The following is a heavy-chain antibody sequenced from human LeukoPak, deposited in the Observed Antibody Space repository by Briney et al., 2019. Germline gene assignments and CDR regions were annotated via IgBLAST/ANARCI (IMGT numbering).Heavy chain of an antibody. Sequence: PSETLSLTCTVSGGSISGSNWSWIRQPPGKGLEWIGYIYYSGSTNYNPSLKSRVTISVDTSKTQFSLKLTSVTAADTAVYYCATRPARGSGPYYPYFDHWGQGTLVTVSS. J-gene: IGHJ4*02. V-gene: IGHV4-59*12. D-gene: IGHD3-22*01. CDR2: IYYSGST. CDR1: GGSISGSN. CDR3: ATRPARGSGPYYPYFDH.